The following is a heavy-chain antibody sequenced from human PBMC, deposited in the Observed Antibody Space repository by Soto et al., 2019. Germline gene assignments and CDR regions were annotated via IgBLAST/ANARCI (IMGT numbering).Heavy chain of an antibody. CDR3: AREGMTTASAYYYYYGMDV. CDR1: GFTFSSYW. CDR2: IKQDGSEK. Sequence: EVQLVESGGGLVQPGGSLRLSCAASGFTFSSYWMSWVRQAPGKGLEWVANIKQDGSEKYYVDSVKGRFTISRDNAKNSLXLXXXXLRAXXTXVXYCAREGMTTASAYYYYYGMDVWGQGTTVTVSS. J-gene: IGHJ6*02. V-gene: IGHV3-7*01. D-gene: IGHD4-17*01.